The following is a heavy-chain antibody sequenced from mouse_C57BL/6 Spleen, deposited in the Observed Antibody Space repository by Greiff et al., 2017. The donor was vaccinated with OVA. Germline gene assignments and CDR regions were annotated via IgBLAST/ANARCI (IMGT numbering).Heavy chain of an antibody. CDR3: ARHESVYYGSFDY. D-gene: IGHD2-2*01. J-gene: IGHJ2*01. Sequence: EVHLVESGGGLVKPGGSLKLSCAASGFTFSSYTMSWVRQTPEKRLEWVATISGGGGNTYYPDSVKGRFTISRDNAKNTLYLQMSSLRSEDTALYYCARHESVYYGSFDYWGQGTTLTVSS. V-gene: IGHV5-9*01. CDR2: ISGGGGNT. CDR1: GFTFSSYT.